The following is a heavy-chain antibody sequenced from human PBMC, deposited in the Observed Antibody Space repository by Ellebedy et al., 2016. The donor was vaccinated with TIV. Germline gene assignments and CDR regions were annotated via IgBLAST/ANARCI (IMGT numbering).Heavy chain of an antibody. V-gene: IGHV1-8*02. CDR2: MNPNSGNT. Sequence: ASVKVSCXASGYTFTGYYMHWVRQAPGQGLEWMGWMNPNSGNTGYAQKFQGRVTMTRNTSISTAYMELSSLRSEDTAVYYCARGYYYYYYMDVWGKGTTVTVSS. CDR1: GYTFTGYY. CDR3: ARGYYYYYYMDV. J-gene: IGHJ6*03.